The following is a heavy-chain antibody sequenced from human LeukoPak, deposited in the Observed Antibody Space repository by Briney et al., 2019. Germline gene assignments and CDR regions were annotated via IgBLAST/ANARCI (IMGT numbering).Heavy chain of an antibody. J-gene: IGHJ4*02. V-gene: IGHV3-23*01. Sequence: GGSLRLSCAASGFTFDDYAMHWVRQAPGKGLEWVSTVTNSGGSTYYADSVKGRFTNSRDNSKNTLYLQMNSLRAEDTAVYFCAKTMGAIDHDCWGQGTLVTVSS. D-gene: IGHD1-26*01. CDR1: GFTFDDYA. CDR2: VTNSGGST. CDR3: AKTMGAIDHDC.